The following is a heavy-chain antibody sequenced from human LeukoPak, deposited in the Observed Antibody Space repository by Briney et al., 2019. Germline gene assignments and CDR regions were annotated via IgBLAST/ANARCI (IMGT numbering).Heavy chain of an antibody. CDR3: ARDTIFGVVIPLYGMDV. CDR2: ISSSGSGGNT. D-gene: IGHD3-3*01. J-gene: IGHJ6*02. CDR1: GVTLSSYA. V-gene: IGHV3-23*01. Sequence: GGSLRLSCAASGVTLSSYAMSWARQAPGKGLEWVSGISSSGSGGNTYYADSVKGRFTISRDNSKNTLYLQMNSLRAEDTAVYYCARDTIFGVVIPLYGMDVWGQGTTVTVSS.